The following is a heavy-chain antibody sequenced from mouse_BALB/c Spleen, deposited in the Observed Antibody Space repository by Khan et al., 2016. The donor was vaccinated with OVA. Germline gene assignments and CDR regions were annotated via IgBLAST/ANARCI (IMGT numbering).Heavy chain of an antibody. D-gene: IGHD1-1*01. CDR1: GYPLTSYW. V-gene: IGHV1-69*02. J-gene: IGHJ3*01. CDR2: IDPSDNYT. CDR3: ARSVRYGSSTWFGY. Sequence: QVQLKQSGAELVKPGASVKLSCKASGYPLTSYWLHWVKQRPGQGLEWIGEIDPSDNYTNYNQKFKGKATLTVDKSSSTTYMHLSSLTSEDSAVYYAARSVRYGSSTWFGYWGQGTLVTVSA.